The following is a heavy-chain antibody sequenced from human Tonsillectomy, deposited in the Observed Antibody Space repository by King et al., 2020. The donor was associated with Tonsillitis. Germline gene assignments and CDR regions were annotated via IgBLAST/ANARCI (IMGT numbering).Heavy chain of an antibody. Sequence: VQLQESGPGLVKPSETLSLTCTVSGGSISSYYWSWIRQPPGKGLEWIGYIYYSGSTNYNPSLKSRVTISVDTSKNQFSLKLGSVTAADPAVYYCAGGGLRGYSYGYWFDPWGQGTVVTVSS. CDR2: IYYSGST. CDR3: AGGGLRGYSYGYWFDP. J-gene: IGHJ5*02. D-gene: IGHD5-18*01. V-gene: IGHV4-59*01. CDR1: GGSISSYY.